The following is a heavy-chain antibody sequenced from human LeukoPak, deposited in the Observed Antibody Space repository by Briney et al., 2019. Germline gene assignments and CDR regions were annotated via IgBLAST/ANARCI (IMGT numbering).Heavy chain of an antibody. D-gene: IGHD3-22*01. CDR2: IYSGGST. Sequence: GGSLRLSCAASGFTVSSNYMSWVRQAPGKGLEWVSVIYSGGSTYYADSVKGRFTISRDNSKNTLYLQMNSLRAEDTAVYYCAKDRQSIVVVIIDYWGQGALVTVSS. V-gene: IGHV3-53*01. J-gene: IGHJ4*02. CDR1: GFTVSSNY. CDR3: AKDRQSIVVVIIDY.